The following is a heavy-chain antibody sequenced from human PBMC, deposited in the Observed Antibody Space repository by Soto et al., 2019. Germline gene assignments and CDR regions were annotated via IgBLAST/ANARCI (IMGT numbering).Heavy chain of an antibody. Sequence: ASVKVSCKASGYTFTTSFMHWLRQAPGQGLEWMGIINPSGGSTSYAQKFQARVTMTRDTSTSTVYMELSSLRSEDTAVYYCARPSGSYYSAFDIWGQGTMVTVSS. V-gene: IGHV1-46*01. CDR3: ARPSGSYYSAFDI. CDR1: GYTFTTSF. D-gene: IGHD1-26*01. CDR2: INPSGGST. J-gene: IGHJ3*02.